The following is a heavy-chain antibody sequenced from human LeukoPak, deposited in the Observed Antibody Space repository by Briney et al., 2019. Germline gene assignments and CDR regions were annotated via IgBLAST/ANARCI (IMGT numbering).Heavy chain of an antibody. Sequence: SQTLSLTCTVSGGSISSGSYYWSWIRQPAGKGLEWIGRISTGGSTNYNPSLKSRVTISVDTSKNQFSLKLSSVTAADTAVYYCARSGAAMVIAFFDYWGQGTLVTVSS. D-gene: IGHD5-18*01. CDR2: ISTGGST. J-gene: IGHJ4*02. V-gene: IGHV4-61*02. CDR3: ARSGAAMVIAFFDY. CDR1: GGSISSGSYY.